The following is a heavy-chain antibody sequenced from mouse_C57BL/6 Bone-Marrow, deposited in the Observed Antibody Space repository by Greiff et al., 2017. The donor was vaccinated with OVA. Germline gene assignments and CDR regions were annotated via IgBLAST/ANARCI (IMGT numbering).Heavy chain of an antibody. Sequence: VQLQQSGAELARPGASVKLSCKASGYTFTSYGISWVKQRTGQGLEWIGEIYPRSGNTYYNEKFKGKATLTADKSSSTAYMEIRSLTSEDSAVYFCARPDYYGSSYGYFDYWGQGTTLTVSS. J-gene: IGHJ2*01. CDR1: GYTFTSYG. CDR2: IYPRSGNT. CDR3: ARPDYYGSSYGYFDY. D-gene: IGHD1-1*01. V-gene: IGHV1-81*01.